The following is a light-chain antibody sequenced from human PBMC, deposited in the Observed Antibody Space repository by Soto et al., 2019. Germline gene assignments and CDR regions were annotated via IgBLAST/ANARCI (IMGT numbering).Light chain of an antibody. V-gene: IGLV2-23*02. J-gene: IGLJ1*01. CDR3: CSYAGSRTPLI. CDR2: EVS. Sequence: QSVLTQAASVSGSPGQSITISCTGTSSDVGSYNLVSWYQQHPGKAPKLMIYEVSKRPSGLSNRFSGSKSGNTASLTISGLPAEDEADYYCCSYAGSRTPLIFGTGTKLTVL. CDR1: SSDVGSYNL.